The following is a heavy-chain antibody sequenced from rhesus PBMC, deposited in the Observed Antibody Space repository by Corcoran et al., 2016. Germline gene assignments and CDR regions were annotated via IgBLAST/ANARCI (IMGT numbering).Heavy chain of an antibody. CDR1: GGSISGYY. Sequence: QVQLQESGPGLVKPSETLSLTCTVSGGSISGYYWNWLRQIPGKGLEWIANFHGSDTTTNYKPSLKSRVTLSVDTSKNQFSLKLTSVTAADTAVYYCARQTSGWAVTDVWGPGVLVTVSS. D-gene: IGHD6-31*01. J-gene: IGHJ5-1*01. CDR3: ARQTSGWAVTDV. V-gene: IGHV4S11*01. CDR2: FHGSDTTT.